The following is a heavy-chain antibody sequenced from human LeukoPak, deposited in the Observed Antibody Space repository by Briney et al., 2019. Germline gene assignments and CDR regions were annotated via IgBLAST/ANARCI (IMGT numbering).Heavy chain of an antibody. J-gene: IGHJ4*02. CDR3: ARDVASSGYYWD. V-gene: IGHV1-46*01. CDR2: INPSGGSA. CDR1: GYTFTSYY. Sequence: ASVKVSCKASGYTFTSYYMHWVRQAPGQGLEWMGIINPSGGSASYAQKFQGRVTMTRDTSTSTVYMEVSSLRSEDTAVYYCARDVASSGYYWDWGQGTLLTVSS. D-gene: IGHD3-22*01.